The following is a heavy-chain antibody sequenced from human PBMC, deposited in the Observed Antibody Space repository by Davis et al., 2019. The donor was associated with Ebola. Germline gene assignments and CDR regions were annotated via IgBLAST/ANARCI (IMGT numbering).Heavy chain of an antibody. Sequence: GGSLRLSCAASGFTFSDHYMDWIRQAPGKGLEWVGRIRNKANSYTTEYAASVKGRFTISRDDSKNSLYLQMNSLKTEDTAVYYCARSGSYSTFDYWGQGTLVTVSS. CDR3: ARSGSYSTFDY. CDR2: IRNKANSYTT. V-gene: IGHV3-72*01. J-gene: IGHJ4*02. D-gene: IGHD1-26*01. CDR1: GFTFSDHY.